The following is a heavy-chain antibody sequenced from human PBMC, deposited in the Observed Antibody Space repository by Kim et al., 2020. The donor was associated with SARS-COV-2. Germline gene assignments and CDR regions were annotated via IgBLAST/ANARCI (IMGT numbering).Heavy chain of an antibody. V-gene: IGHV4-59*13. CDR1: GGSISSYY. D-gene: IGHD6-19*01. Sequence: SETLSLTCTVSGGSISSYYWSWIRQPPGKGLEWIGYTYYSGSTNYNPSLKSRVTISVDTSKNQFTLKLSSVTAADTAVYYCARGKSRSSGWYYYYGMDVWGQGTTVTVSS. CDR3: ARGKSRSSGWYYYYGMDV. J-gene: IGHJ6*02. CDR2: TYYSGST.